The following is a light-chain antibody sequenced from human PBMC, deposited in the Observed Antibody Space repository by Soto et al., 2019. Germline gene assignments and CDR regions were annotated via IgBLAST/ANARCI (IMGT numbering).Light chain of an antibody. CDR1: QSLLYRSTTKNY. J-gene: IGKJ1*01. CDR2: WAS. V-gene: IGKV4-1*01. CDR3: HQYSGIPHT. Sequence: DIVMTQSPDSLAVSLGERATIHCKSSQSLLYRSTTKNYLGWFQQKPGQPPKLLLYWASTRQSGVPDRFSGSGSGTDFTLSISSLQAEDVSFYYCHQYSGIPHTFGQGTKVEIK.